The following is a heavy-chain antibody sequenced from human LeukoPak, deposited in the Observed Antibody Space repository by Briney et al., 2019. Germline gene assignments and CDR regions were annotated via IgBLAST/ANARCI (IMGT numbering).Heavy chain of an antibody. CDR2: IYYSGST. CDR1: GGSISSGGYY. D-gene: IGHD5/OR15-5a*01. Sequence: SETLSLTCTVSGGSISSGGYYWSWIRQPPGKGLEWIGYIYYSGSTYYNPSLKSRVTISVDTSKNQFSLKLSSVTAADTAVYYCARASVPGHFDYWGQGTLVTVSS. V-gene: IGHV4-31*03. J-gene: IGHJ4*02. CDR3: ARASVPGHFDY.